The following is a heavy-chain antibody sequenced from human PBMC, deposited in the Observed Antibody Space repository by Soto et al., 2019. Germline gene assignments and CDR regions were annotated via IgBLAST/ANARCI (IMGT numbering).Heavy chain of an antibody. J-gene: IGHJ4*02. V-gene: IGHV4-59*08. CDR3: ARRYGPGFAY. CDR2: IYYSGST. Sequence: QVQLQESGPGLVKPSETLSLTCTASGVSISSYYWSWIRQPPGQGLEWIGYIYYSGSTNYNPSLKSRVTISVDTSKNQFSLKLSSVTAAETAVYYCARRYGPGFAYWGQGTLVTVYS. D-gene: IGHD4-17*01. CDR1: GVSISSYY.